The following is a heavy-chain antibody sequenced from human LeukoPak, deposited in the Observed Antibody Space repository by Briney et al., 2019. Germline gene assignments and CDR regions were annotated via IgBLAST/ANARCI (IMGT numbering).Heavy chain of an antibody. Sequence: GGSLRLSCAASGFTFSSYSMNWVRQAPGKGLEWVSSISSSSSYIYYADSVKGRFTISRDNAKNSLYLQMNSLRAEDTAVYYCARVQEEGYSGGWYQTCFDCGGQEPLVTVS. CDR3: ARVQEEGYSGGWYQTCFDC. D-gene: IGHD6-19*01. J-gene: IGHJ4*02. CDR2: ISSSSSYI. CDR1: GFTFSSYS. V-gene: IGHV3-21*01.